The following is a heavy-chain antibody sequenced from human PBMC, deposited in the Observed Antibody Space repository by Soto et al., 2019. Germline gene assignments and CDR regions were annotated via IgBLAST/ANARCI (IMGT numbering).Heavy chain of an antibody. CDR2: INHSGST. D-gene: IGHD6-13*01. Sequence: PSGTLSLTCAVYCGAFHGYYWTWIRPPPGKGLEWIGEINHSGSTNYNPSLKSRVTISVDTSKKQFSLRLTSVTAADTAVYYCARYPPRDSSSWYYFDYWGQGPLVTVSS. CDR3: ARYPPRDSSSWYYFDY. CDR1: CGAFHGYY. V-gene: IGHV4-34*01. J-gene: IGHJ4*02.